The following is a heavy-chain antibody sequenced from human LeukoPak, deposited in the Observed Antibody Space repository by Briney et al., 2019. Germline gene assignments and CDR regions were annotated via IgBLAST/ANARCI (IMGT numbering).Heavy chain of an antibody. Sequence: SETLSLTCTVSGGSISSSSYYWGWIRQPPGKGLEWIGSIYYSGSTYNNPSLQSRVTISVDTSKNQFSLKLSSVTAADTAVYYCARQGLENYIVVVPAAPDVWGQGTTVTVSS. V-gene: IGHV4-39*01. D-gene: IGHD2-2*01. CDR3: ARQGLENYIVVVPAAPDV. CDR2: IYYSGST. CDR1: GGSISSSSYY. J-gene: IGHJ6*02.